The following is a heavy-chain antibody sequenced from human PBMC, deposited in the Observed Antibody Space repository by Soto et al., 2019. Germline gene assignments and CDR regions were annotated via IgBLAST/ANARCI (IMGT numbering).Heavy chain of an antibody. CDR2: IKHKADGETT. D-gene: IGHD6-19*01. V-gene: IGHV3-15*07. Sequence: EVQLVESGGGFVKPGGSLRLSCTASGFTFNDAWMNWVRQGPGKGLEWVARIKHKADGETTDYAAPVKGRFTISRDDSKNTDSLQMDSLRTEDTAVYYCTTDLYSSSAWANDYWGQGTLVTVSS. J-gene: IGHJ4*02. CDR3: TTDLYSSSAWANDY. CDR1: GFTFNDAW.